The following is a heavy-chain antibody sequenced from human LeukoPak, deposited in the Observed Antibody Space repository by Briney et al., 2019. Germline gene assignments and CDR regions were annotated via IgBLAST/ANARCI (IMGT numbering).Heavy chain of an antibody. CDR2: IRYDGSNK. V-gene: IGHV3-30*02. CDR3: AKGGSVVPAAQYFQH. Sequence: GGSLRLSCAASGFTFSSYGMHWVRQAPGKGLEWVAFIRYDGSNKYYADSVKGRFTISRDNSKNTLYLQMNSLRAEDTAVYYCAKGGSVVPAAQYFQHWGQGTLVTVSS. CDR1: GFTFSSYG. D-gene: IGHD2-2*01. J-gene: IGHJ1*01.